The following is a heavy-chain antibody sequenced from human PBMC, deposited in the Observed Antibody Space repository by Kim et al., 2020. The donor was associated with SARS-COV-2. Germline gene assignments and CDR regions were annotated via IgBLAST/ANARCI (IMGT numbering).Heavy chain of an antibody. V-gene: IGHV3-74*01. Sequence: GGSLRLSCAASGFTFSSYWMHWVRQAPGKGLVWVSRINSDGSSTSYADSVKGRFTISRDNAKNTLYLQMNSLRAEDTAVYYCARVKNYYGSGSYGWFDPWGQGTLVTVSS. CDR2: INSDGSST. J-gene: IGHJ5*02. CDR1: GFTFSSYW. D-gene: IGHD3-10*01. CDR3: ARVKNYYGSGSYGWFDP.